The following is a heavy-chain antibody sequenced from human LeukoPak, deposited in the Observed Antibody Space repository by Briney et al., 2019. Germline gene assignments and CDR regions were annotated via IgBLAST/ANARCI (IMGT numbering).Heavy chain of an antibody. Sequence: SETLSLTCSVSDDSITMYYWTWIRQPPGKGLEWIGYVDHTGSTNFNPSLNGRVSISRDTTKNQFSLRLTSVTAADTAVYYCARLTGSGLFILPGGQGTLVTVSS. CDR3: ARLTGSGLFILP. J-gene: IGHJ4*02. CDR2: VDHTGST. D-gene: IGHD3/OR15-3a*01. V-gene: IGHV4-59*08. CDR1: DDSITMYY.